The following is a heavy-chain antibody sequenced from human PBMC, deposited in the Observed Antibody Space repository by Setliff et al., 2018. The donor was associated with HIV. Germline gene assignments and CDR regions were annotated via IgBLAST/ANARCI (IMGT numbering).Heavy chain of an antibody. Sequence: ASVKVSCKTSGYMFTTYGITWVRQAPGQGLEWMGWISTYNGNTNYAQKFQGRLTITADTSTSTAYMELLSLRPEDTAIYYCATQTVAVGAPGYFDSWGQGTLVTVSS. V-gene: IGHV1-18*01. D-gene: IGHD2-15*01. CDR1: GYMFTTYG. CDR3: ATQTVAVGAPGYFDS. CDR2: ISTYNGNT. J-gene: IGHJ4*02.